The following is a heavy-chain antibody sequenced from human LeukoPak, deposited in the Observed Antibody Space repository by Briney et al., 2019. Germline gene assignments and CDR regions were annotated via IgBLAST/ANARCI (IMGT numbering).Heavy chain of an antibody. D-gene: IGHD3-10*01. Sequence: GGSLRLSCAVSGFTLSSYGMHWVRQAPGKGLEWVAFIRYDGSKKNYADSVKGRFTISRDNSKNTLYLQMNSLRAEDTAVYYCAKPRRLLWFGGFDYWGQGTLVTVSS. CDR2: IRYDGSKK. CDR1: GFTLSSYG. J-gene: IGHJ4*02. CDR3: AKPRRLLWFGGFDY. V-gene: IGHV3-30*02.